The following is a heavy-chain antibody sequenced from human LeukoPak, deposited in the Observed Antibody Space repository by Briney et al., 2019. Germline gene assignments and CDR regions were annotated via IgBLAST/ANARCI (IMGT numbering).Heavy chain of an antibody. J-gene: IGHJ2*01. CDR1: GYTFTSYA. V-gene: IGHV1-2*04. D-gene: IGHD7-27*01. Sequence: ASVKVSCKASGYTFTSYAMNWVRQAPGQGLEWMGWINPNSGGTNYAQKFQGWVTMTRDTSISTAYMELSRLRSDDTAVYYCARGAGDQGYFDLWGRGTLVTVPS. CDR2: INPNSGGT. CDR3: ARGAGDQGYFDL.